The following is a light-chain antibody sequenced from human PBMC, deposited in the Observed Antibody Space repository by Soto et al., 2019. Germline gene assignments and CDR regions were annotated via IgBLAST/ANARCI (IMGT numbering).Light chain of an antibody. J-gene: IGKJ1*01. V-gene: IGKV3-20*01. CDR3: QQYGGSPPP. Sequence: EIVLTQSPGTLALSPGEGATLSCRASQSVSKYLAWYQQKPGQAPRLLIYGASSRATGIPDSFSGSGSGTDFTLTISRLEPEDFAVYYCQQYGGSPPPFGHGPRV. CDR2: GAS. CDR1: QSVSKY.